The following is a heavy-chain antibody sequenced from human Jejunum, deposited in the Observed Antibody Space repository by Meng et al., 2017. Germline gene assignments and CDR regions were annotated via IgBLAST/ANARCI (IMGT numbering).Heavy chain of an antibody. Sequence: QVQLQESGHGLVKPPQTLSLTCTVSRDSISSGEYFWSWIRQPPGKGLEWIGYIDYRGSTFYNPSLKSRVTISVDTSKNQFSLKLSSVTAADTAVYFCARGELLWDYWGQGTLVTVSS. D-gene: IGHD2-2*01. CDR2: IDYRGST. CDR3: ARGELLWDY. V-gene: IGHV4-30-4*01. CDR1: RDSISSGEYF. J-gene: IGHJ4*02.